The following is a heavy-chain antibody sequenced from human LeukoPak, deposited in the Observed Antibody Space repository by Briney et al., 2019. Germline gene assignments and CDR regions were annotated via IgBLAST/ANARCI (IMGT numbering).Heavy chain of an antibody. J-gene: IGHJ4*02. CDR3: ARGDIVVVVAAPGGLDY. CDR1: GYTFTSYA. CDR2: INPSGGST. D-gene: IGHD2-15*01. Sequence: ASVKVSCKASGYTFTSYAMHWVRQAPGQGLEWMGIINPSGGSTSYAQKFQGRVTMTRDTSTSTVYMELSSLRSEDTAVYYCARGDIVVVVAAPGGLDYWGQGTLVTVSS. V-gene: IGHV1-46*01.